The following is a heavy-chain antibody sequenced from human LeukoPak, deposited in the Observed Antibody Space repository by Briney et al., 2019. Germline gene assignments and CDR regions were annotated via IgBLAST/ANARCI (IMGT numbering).Heavy chain of an antibody. CDR1: GFTYSNYG. Sequence: GGSLRLSCAASGFTYSNYGMHWVRQAPGKGLEWVAVIWYDGSNKYYADSVKGRFTISRDNSKNTLYLQMNSLRAEDTAVYYCARVRAAAAAFDIWGQGTMVTVSS. D-gene: IGHD6-13*01. J-gene: IGHJ3*02. CDR2: IWYDGSNK. CDR3: ARVRAAAAAFDI. V-gene: IGHV3-33*01.